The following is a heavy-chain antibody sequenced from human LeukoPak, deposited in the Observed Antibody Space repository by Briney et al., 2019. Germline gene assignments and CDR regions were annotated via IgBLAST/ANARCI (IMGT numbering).Heavy chain of an antibody. CDR3: AREAIVVERWVDP. Sequence: GGSLRLSCAASGFTFSRYAMHWVRQPPVKGLEWVAVILYDGSNKYYADSVKGRFTISRDNSKNTVYLQMNSPRAEDTALYYCAREAIVVERWVDPWGQGSLVTVSS. V-gene: IGHV3-30-3*01. CDR2: ILYDGSNK. CDR1: GFTFSRYA. J-gene: IGHJ5*02. D-gene: IGHD3-22*01.